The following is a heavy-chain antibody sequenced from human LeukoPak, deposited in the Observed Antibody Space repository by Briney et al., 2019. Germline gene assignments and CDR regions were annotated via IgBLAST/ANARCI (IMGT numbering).Heavy chain of an antibody. CDR3: ARVSGSYRRHFDY. J-gene: IGHJ4*02. V-gene: IGHV3-74*01. Sequence: GGSLRLSCAASGFTFSSYWMHWVRQAPGKGLVWVSRINSDGSSTSYADSVKGRFTISRDNAKNTLYLQMNSLRAEDTAVYYCARVSGSYRRHFDYWGQGTLVTVSS. CDR2: INSDGSST. D-gene: IGHD1-26*01. CDR1: GFTFSSYW.